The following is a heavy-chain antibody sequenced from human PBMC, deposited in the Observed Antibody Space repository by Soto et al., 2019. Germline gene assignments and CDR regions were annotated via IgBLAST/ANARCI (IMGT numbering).Heavy chain of an antibody. CDR1: GFTFSSYE. CDR2: ISSSGSTI. D-gene: IGHD6-13*01. J-gene: IGHJ4*02. CDR3: ASLAAAGIIDY. V-gene: IGHV3-48*03. Sequence: PGGSLRLSCAASGFTFSSYEMNWVRQAPGKGLEWVSYISSSGSTIYYADPVKGRFTISRDNAKNSLYLQMNSLRAEDTAVYYCASLAAAGIIDYWGQGTLVTVSS.